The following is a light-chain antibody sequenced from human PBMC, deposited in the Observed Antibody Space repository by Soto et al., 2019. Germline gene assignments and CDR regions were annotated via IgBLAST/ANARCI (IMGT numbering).Light chain of an antibody. Sequence: DMVMTQSPLSLPVTPGEPASISCRSSQSLLHSNGYNYLDWYLQKPGQSPQLLIFLGSNRASGVPDRFSGSGSGTDFTLKISRVEAEDVGIYYCMQVLQTPYTFGLGTKLEIK. V-gene: IGKV2-28*01. CDR1: QSLLHSNGYNY. CDR2: LGS. CDR3: MQVLQTPYT. J-gene: IGKJ2*01.